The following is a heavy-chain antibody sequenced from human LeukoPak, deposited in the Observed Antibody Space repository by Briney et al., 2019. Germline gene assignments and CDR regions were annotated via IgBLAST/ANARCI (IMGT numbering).Heavy chain of an antibody. J-gene: IGHJ4*02. CDR1: LDSTTSHF. CDR3: EILGGFNPGAY. Sequence: PSETLSLTCTASLDSTTSHFWSWVRQPPGKGLEWIGEIHRSGSPNYNPSLQSRVTISIDRSRNQIVLELSSVTAADTAVDAREILGGFNPGAYWGQGTLVTVSS. D-gene: IGHD5-24*01. V-gene: IGHV4-4*09. CDR2: IHRSGSP.